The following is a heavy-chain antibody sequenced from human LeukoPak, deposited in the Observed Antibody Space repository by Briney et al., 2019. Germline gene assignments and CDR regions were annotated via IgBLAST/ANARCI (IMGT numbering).Heavy chain of an antibody. V-gene: IGHV6-1*01. CDR3: ARVVVQLWFGEGAAFDI. CDR2: TYYRSKWYN. CDR1: GDSVSSNSAA. D-gene: IGHD3-10*01. J-gene: IGHJ3*02. Sequence: SQTLSLTCAISGDSVSSNSAAWNWIRQSPSRGLEWLGRTYYRSKWYNDYAVSVKSRITINPDTSKNQFSLQLNSVTPEDTAVYYCARVVVQLWFGEGAAFDIWGQGTMVTVSS.